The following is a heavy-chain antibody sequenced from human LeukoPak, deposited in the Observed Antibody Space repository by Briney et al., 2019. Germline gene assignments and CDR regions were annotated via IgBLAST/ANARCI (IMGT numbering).Heavy chain of an antibody. J-gene: IGHJ3*02. D-gene: IGHD5-12*01. CDR2: ISAYNGNT. CDR3: ARTQGGYDFAAFDI. Sequence: GASVKVSCKASGYTFSSYDITWVRQAPGQGLEWMGWISAYNGNTNYAQKLQGRVTMTTDTSTSTAYMELRSLRSEDTAVYYCARTQGGYDFAAFDIWGQGTVVIVSS. V-gene: IGHV1-18*01. CDR1: GYTFSSYD.